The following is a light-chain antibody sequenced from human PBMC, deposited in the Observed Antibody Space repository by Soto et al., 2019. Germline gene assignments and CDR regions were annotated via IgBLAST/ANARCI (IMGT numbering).Light chain of an antibody. CDR1: HRVIHSSNNRSS. CDR3: QQYYNTPRT. J-gene: IGKJ2*01. Sequence: DILITQSPYSLAVSLGERATINCNSSHRVIHSSNNRSSLAWYQQKPRQPPELLLYWASARESGVPERFSGSGSGTDFTLTINSLPAEDVAVYFCQQYYNTPRTFGQGTKVDIK. CDR2: WAS. V-gene: IGKV4-1*01.